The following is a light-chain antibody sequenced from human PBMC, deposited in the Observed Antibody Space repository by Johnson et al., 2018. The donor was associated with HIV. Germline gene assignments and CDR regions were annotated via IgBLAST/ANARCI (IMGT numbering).Light chain of an antibody. CDR2: DNN. Sequence: QSVLTQPPSVSAAAGQKVTISCSGSSSNIGNNYVAWYQQVPGTAPKLLIYDNNKRPSGIPDRFSGSKSGTSATLDISGLQTGDGADYYCGVWDASLSPHYVFGTRTTITVL. CDR3: GVWDASLSPHYV. V-gene: IGLV1-51*01. CDR1: SSNIGNNY. J-gene: IGLJ1*01.